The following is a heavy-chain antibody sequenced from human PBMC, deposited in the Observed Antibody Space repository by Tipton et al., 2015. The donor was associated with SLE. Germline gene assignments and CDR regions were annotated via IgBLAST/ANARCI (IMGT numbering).Heavy chain of an antibody. Sequence: GLVKPSETLSLTCGVSGSSIRSAYYWAWIRQPPGKGLEWIGSIDHSETTYSNPSLKSRVTISVDTSRNQVSPKLTSVTATDTAVYYCAREGAAGGFDIWGQGALVTVSS. CDR2: IDHSETT. CDR3: AREGAAGGFDI. D-gene: IGHD2-15*01. V-gene: IGHV4-38-2*02. CDR1: GSSIRSAYY. J-gene: IGHJ3*02.